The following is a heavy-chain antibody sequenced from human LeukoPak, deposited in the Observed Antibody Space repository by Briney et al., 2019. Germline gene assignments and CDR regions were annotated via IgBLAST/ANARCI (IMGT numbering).Heavy chain of an antibody. CDR2: IIPIFGTA. J-gene: IGHJ5*02. Sequence: ASVKVSCKASGGTFSSYAISWVRQAPGQGLEWMGGIIPIFGTANYAQKFQGRVTITTDESTSTASMELSSLRSEDTAVYYCARDSGSYYVDWFDPWGQGTLVTVSS. CDR3: ARDSGSYYVDWFDP. CDR1: GGTFSSYA. V-gene: IGHV1-69*05. D-gene: IGHD1-26*01.